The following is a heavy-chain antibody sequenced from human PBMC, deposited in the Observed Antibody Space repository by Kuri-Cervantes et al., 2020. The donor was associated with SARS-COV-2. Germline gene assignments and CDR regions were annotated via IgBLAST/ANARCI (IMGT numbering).Heavy chain of an antibody. CDR3: ARDSRSSYQVLLDHYYYSYMDV. Sequence: SCTVSGGSLGSGDYYWTWVRQPPGKGLEWIGNLYYSGSAFYSPSLKSRVTMSLDMSKSQFSLRLTSVTAADTAVYYCARDSRSSYQVLLDHYYYSYMDVWDKGTTVTVSS. CDR1: GGSLGSGDYY. CDR2: LYYSGSA. D-gene: IGHD3-3*01. V-gene: IGHV4-30-4*08. J-gene: IGHJ6*03.